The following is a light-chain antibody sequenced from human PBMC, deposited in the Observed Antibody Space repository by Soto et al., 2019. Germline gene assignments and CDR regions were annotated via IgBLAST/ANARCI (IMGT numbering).Light chain of an antibody. CDR3: KSYAGSNTYV. J-gene: IGLJ1*01. Sequence: QSVLTPPPSASGSPGQSVTISCTGTKNDIGVYDFVSWYQHHPGKAPRLIIYEVVQRPSGVPDRFSGYKSGNTASLTVSGLQAADEADYFCKSYAGSNTYVFGSGTKVTVL. V-gene: IGLV2-8*01. CDR1: KNDIGVYDF. CDR2: EVV.